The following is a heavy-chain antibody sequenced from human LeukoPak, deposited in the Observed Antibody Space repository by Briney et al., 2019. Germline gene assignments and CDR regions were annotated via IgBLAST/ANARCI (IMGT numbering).Heavy chain of an antibody. CDR3: AKTWEQWLWGLDY. Sequence: PGGSLTLSCAASGFTFSSYGMHWVRQAPSKGLEWVAVISYDGSNKYYADSVKGRFTISRDNSKNTLYLQMNSLRAEDTAVYYCAKTWEQWLWGLDYWGQGTLVTVSS. D-gene: IGHD6-19*01. J-gene: IGHJ4*02. V-gene: IGHV3-30*18. CDR1: GFTFSSYG. CDR2: ISYDGSNK.